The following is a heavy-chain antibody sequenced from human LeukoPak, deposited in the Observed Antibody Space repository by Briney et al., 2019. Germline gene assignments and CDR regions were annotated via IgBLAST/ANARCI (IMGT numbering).Heavy chain of an antibody. CDR2: ISGSGGST. CDR1: RFTFTSFG. D-gene: IGHD2-15*01. Sequence: GGSLRLSCAASRFTFTSFGMSWVRQAPGKGLEWVSTISGSGGSTYYADSVKGRFTISRDNSKNTLYLQMNTLRAEDTAVYYCAKAPVTSCRGAFCYPFDYWGQGTLVTVSS. J-gene: IGHJ4*02. CDR3: AKAPVTSCRGAFCYPFDY. V-gene: IGHV3-23*01.